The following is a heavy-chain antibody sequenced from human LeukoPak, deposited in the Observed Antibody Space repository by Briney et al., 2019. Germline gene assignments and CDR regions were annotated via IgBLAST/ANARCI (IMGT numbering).Heavy chain of an antibody. Sequence: GGSLRLSCAASGFTFSTYAMNWVRQAPGKGLEWVSGISWNSGSIGYADSVKGRFTISRDNAKNSLYLQMNSLRAEDTALYYCAKAYDFWSGYPDYWGQGTLVTVSS. CDR3: AKAYDFWSGYPDY. D-gene: IGHD3-3*01. CDR2: ISWNSGSI. V-gene: IGHV3-9*01. J-gene: IGHJ4*02. CDR1: GFTFSTYA.